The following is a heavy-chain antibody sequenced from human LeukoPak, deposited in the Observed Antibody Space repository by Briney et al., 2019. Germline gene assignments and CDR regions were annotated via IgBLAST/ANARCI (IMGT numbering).Heavy chain of an antibody. CDR2: ISSSSSYI. V-gene: IGHV3-21*01. CDR3: ARVMRYYDSSGYVDY. D-gene: IGHD3-22*01. J-gene: IGHJ4*02. CDR1: GFTFSSYS. Sequence: GGSLRLSCAASGFTFSSYSMNWVRQAPGKGLEWVSSISSSSSYIYYADSVKGRFTISRDNAKNSLYLQMNSLRAEDTAVYYCARVMRYYDSSGYVDYWGQGTLVTVSS.